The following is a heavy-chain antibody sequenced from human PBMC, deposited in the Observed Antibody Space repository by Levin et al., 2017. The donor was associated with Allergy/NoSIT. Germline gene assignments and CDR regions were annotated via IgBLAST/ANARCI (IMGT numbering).Heavy chain of an antibody. CDR3: ARIRSGYYPDY. V-gene: IGHV3-74*01. CDR2: INSDGSST. J-gene: IGHJ4*02. D-gene: IGHD3-3*01. CDR1: GFTFSSYW. Sequence: GGSLRLSCVASGFTFSSYWMHWVRQAPGKGLVWVSRINSDGSSTSYADSVKGRFTISRDNAKNTLYLQMNSLRADDTAVYYCARIRSGYYPDYWGQGTLVTVSS.